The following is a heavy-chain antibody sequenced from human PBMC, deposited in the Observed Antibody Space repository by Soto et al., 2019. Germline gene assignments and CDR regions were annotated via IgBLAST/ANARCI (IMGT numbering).Heavy chain of an antibody. CDR2: ISYDGSNK. CDR3: AKGARVVAASPTDH. CDR1: GFTFTPYG. Sequence: QVQLVESGGGVVQPGRSLRLSCAASGFTFTPYGMHWVRQAPGKGLEWVAVISYDGSNKYYADSVKGRFTISRDNSKNTLYLQMNSLRAEDTALYYCAKGARVVAASPTDHWGQGTLVTVSS. V-gene: IGHV3-30*18. J-gene: IGHJ4*02. D-gene: IGHD2-15*01.